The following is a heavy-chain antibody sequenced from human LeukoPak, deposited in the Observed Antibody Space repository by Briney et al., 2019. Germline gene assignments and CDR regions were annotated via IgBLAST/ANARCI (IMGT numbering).Heavy chain of an antibody. D-gene: IGHD3-22*01. Sequence: GRSLRLSCAASGFTFNNYGMHWVRQAPGKGLEWVAAIWYDGSNKYYADSVKGRFTISRDNSKNTLYLQMNSLRAEDTALYYCARGQEYYYDSSAYSKFDYWGQGTLVTVFS. V-gene: IGHV3-33*01. CDR1: GFTFNNYG. CDR2: IWYDGSNK. J-gene: IGHJ4*02. CDR3: ARGQEYYYDSSAYSKFDY.